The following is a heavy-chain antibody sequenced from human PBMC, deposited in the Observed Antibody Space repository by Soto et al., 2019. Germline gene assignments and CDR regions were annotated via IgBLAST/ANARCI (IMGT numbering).Heavy chain of an antibody. CDR3: AKDGGGKYQVLRIYYY. CDR2: ISYDGSNK. D-gene: IGHD2-2*01. J-gene: IGHJ4*02. Sequence: QVQLVESGGGVVQPGRSLRLSCAASGFTFSSYGMHWVRQAPGKGLEWVAVISYDGSNKYYADSVKGRFTISRDNSKNTLDLQMNSLRAEGTAVYYCAKDGGGKYQVLRIYYYWGQGTLVTVSS. V-gene: IGHV3-30*18. CDR1: GFTFSSYG.